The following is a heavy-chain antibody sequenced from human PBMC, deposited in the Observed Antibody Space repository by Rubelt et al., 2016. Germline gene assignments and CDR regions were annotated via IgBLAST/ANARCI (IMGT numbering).Heavy chain of an antibody. J-gene: IGHJ3*02. CDR1: GFTFSSYW. CDR3: ARDLGSDSSSFGAFDI. Sequence: EVQLVESGGGLVQPGGSLRLSCAASGFTFSSYWMSWVRQAPGKGLEWVANIKQGGSEEYYVDSVKGRFTISRANAKSSLYLQMNSLRAEDTAVYYCARDLGSDSSSFGAFDIWGQGTMVTVSS. CDR2: IKQGGSEE. V-gene: IGHV3-7*03. D-gene: IGHD6-13*01.